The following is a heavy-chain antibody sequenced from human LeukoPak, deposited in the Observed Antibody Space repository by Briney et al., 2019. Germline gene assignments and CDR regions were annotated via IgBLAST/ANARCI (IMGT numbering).Heavy chain of an antibody. D-gene: IGHD6-6*01. J-gene: IGHJ4*02. CDR2: IYYSGST. CDR3: ARGRGSIGDY. CDR1: GGSISSHY. Sequence: SETLSLTCTVSGGSISSHYWSWIRQPPGKGLEWIGYIYYSGSTNYNPSLKSRVTISVDTSKNQFSLKLSSVTAADTAVYYCARGRGSIGDYWGQGTLVTVSS. V-gene: IGHV4-59*11.